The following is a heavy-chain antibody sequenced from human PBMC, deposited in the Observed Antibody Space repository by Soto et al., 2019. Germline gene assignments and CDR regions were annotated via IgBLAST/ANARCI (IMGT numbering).Heavy chain of an antibody. CDR1: GYTLTELA. CDR2: FDPEDGET. Sequence: GSVKVSCKVSGYTLTELAMHGVRQAPGKGLEWMGGFDPEDGETIYAQKFQGRVTMTEDTSTDTAYMELSSLRSEDTAVYYCATFWSGYPYFDYWGQGTLVTVSS. D-gene: IGHD3-3*01. CDR3: ATFWSGYPYFDY. V-gene: IGHV1-24*01. J-gene: IGHJ4*02.